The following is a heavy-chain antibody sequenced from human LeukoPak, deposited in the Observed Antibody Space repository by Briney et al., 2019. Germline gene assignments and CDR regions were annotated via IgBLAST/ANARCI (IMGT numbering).Heavy chain of an antibody. CDR3: TTYGSGDNFDY. V-gene: IGHV3-73*01. CDR1: GFNFSGSA. D-gene: IGHD3-10*01. J-gene: IGHJ4*02. Sequence: GWSLRLSCAASGFNFSGSAIHWVRQASGKGLEWVGRIRSKANNYATAYAASVKGRFTISRDDSKNTGYLQMNSLKTEDTAVYYCTTYGSGDNFDYWGQGTLVTVSS. CDR2: IRSKANNYAT.